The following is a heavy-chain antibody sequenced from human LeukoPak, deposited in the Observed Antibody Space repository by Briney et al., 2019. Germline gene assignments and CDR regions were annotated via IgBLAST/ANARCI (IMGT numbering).Heavy chain of an antibody. D-gene: IGHD3-22*01. CDR3: ARHAYAEWDYDSSDYTFDY. Sequence: SETLSLTCTVSGGSISSYYWSWIRQPPGKGLEWIGYIYYSGSTNYNPSLKSRVTISVDTSKNQFSLKLSSVTAADTAVYYCARHAYAEWDYDSSDYTFDYWGQGTLVTVSS. J-gene: IGHJ4*02. V-gene: IGHV4-59*08. CDR1: GGSISSYY. CDR2: IYYSGST.